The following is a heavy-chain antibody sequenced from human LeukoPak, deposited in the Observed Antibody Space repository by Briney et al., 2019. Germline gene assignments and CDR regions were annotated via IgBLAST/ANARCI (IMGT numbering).Heavy chain of an antibody. J-gene: IGHJ4*02. D-gene: IGHD3-22*01. CDR1: GGSISSSSYY. Sequence: SETLSLTCTVSGGSISSSSYYWGWIRQPPGKGLEWIGSIYYSGSTNYNSSLQSRVTISVDTSKNQFSLKLSSVTAADTAVYYCAKDMESAYDCSGYYSPFDSWAQGTLVTVSS. CDR3: AKDMESAYDCSGYYSPFDS. CDR2: IYYSGST. V-gene: IGHV4-39*07.